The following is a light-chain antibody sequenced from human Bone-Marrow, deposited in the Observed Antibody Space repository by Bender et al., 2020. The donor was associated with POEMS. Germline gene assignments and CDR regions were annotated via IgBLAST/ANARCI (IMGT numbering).Light chain of an antibody. V-gene: IGLV1-36*01. CDR1: SSNIGNHG. J-gene: IGLJ1*01. CDR2: YDD. Sequence: QSVVTQPPSLSEAPRQRVTISCSGSSSNIGNHGVNWYQQLPGEAPKLLIYYDDLLTPGVSDRFSASKSGTSSSLALNGLRSEDEAEYYCAIWDDSLSGFVFGTGTKVTVV. CDR3: AIWDDSLSGFV.